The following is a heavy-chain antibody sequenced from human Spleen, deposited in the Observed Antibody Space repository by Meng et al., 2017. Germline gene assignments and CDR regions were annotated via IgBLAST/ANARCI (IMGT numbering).Heavy chain of an antibody. CDR3: ARGPTTMAHDFDY. J-gene: IGHJ4*02. Sequence: GPLKKGGAGLFKPSETLSRTCVVSGGSFSDYYWSWIRQPPGKGLEWIGEINHSGSTNYNPSLESRATISVDTSQNNLSLKLSSVTAADSAVYYCARGPTTMAHDFDYWGQGTLVTVSS. D-gene: IGHD4-11*01. CDR2: INHSGST. CDR1: GGSFSDYY. V-gene: IGHV4-34*01.